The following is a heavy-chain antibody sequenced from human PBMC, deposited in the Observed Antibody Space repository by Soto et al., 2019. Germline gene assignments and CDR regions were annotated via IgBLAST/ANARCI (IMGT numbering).Heavy chain of an antibody. V-gene: IGHV4-30-4*01. J-gene: IGHJ6*04. D-gene: IGHD2-8*01. CDR3: SSDIRYGTDGICPLSGMDA. Sequence: PSETLSLTCTVSGASISSSDHYWSWIRQPPGKGMEWIGHSHYSGSTYYSPSLRNRLTISLDASKHQFSLRLNSVAATDTAMYFCSSDIRYGTDGICPLSGMDAWGKATRISVSS. CDR1: GASISSSDHY. CDR2: SHYSGST.